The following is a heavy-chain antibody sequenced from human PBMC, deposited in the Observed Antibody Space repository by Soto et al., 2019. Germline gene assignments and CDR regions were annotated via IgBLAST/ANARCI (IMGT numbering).Heavy chain of an antibody. D-gene: IGHD1-26*01. CDR2: IYYSGST. CDR1: GVPISNGGYY. Sequence: PSETLSLTCTVSGVPISNGGYYWSWIRQHPVKGLEWIGYIYYSGSTYYNPSLRSRQTISVDTSKNQFSLKLRSVTAADTAVYYCARDPARGGGSYLGYFDYWGQGTPVTVSS. CDR3: ARDPARGGGSYLGYFDY. V-gene: IGHV4-31*03. J-gene: IGHJ4*02.